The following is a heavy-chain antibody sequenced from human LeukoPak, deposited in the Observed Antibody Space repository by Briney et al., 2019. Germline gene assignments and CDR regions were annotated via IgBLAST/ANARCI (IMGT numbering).Heavy chain of an antibody. J-gene: IGHJ4*02. CDR1: GGSFSYYY. CDR3: ACPGIAVAGTHTSWYFDY. CDR2: INHSGST. D-gene: IGHD6-19*01. Sequence: SETLSLTCAVYGGSFSYYYWSWIRQPPGKTLEWIGEINHSGSTNYNPSLKSRVTISVDTSKNQFSLKLSSVTAADTAVYYCACPGIAVAGTHTSWYFDYWGQGTLVTVSS. V-gene: IGHV4-34*01.